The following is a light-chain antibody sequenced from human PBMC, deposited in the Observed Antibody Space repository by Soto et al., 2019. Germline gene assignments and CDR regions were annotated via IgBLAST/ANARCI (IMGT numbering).Light chain of an antibody. V-gene: IGKV3-15*01. J-gene: IGKJ4*01. CDR1: QSVSSN. Sequence: EIVMTQSPATLSXSPGERATLSCRASQSVSSNLAWYQQKPGQAPRLLVYGASTRATGIPARFSGSGSGTQFTLTXSSLXSXDXXXYXXXQXNNWPLAFGGGTKVEIK. CDR3: XQXNNWPLA. CDR2: GAS.